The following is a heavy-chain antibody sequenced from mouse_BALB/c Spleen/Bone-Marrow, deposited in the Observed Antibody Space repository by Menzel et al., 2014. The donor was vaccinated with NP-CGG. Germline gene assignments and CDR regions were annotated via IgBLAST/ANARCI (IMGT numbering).Heavy chain of an antibody. CDR3: ARHNYDETWFAY. CDR1: GFTFSDYY. V-gene: IGHV5-12*01. Sequence: EVMLVESGGGLVQPGGSLKLSCAPSGFTFSDYYMYWVRQTPEKRLEWVAYISSGGGSTYYPDTVKGRFTISRDNAKNTLYLQMSRLKSEDTAMYYCARHNYDETWFAYWGQGTLVTVSA. CDR2: ISSGGGST. J-gene: IGHJ3*01. D-gene: IGHD2-4*01.